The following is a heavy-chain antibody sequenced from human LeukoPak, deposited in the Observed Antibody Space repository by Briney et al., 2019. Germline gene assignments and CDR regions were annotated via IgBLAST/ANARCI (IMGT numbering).Heavy chain of an antibody. CDR2: MNPNSGNT. CDR1: GYTSTGYY. V-gene: IGHV1-8*03. D-gene: IGHD3-10*01. CDR3: ARGSEGVTEGYDVFDI. Sequence: ASVKVSCKASGYTSTGYYMHWVRQAPGQGLEWMGWMNPNSGNTGYAQKFQDRVTITRNTSISTAYMELSGLRSEDTAVYYCARGSEGVTEGYDVFDIWGQGTMVTVSS. J-gene: IGHJ3*02.